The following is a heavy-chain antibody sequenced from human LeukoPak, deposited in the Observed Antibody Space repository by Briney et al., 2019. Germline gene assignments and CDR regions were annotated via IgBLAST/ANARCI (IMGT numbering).Heavy chain of an antibody. CDR1: GFTFSNYG. V-gene: IGHV3-33*06. CDR3: ANNFDY. Sequence: GGSLRLSCAASGFTFSNYGMHWVRQAPGKGLEWVAVIWYDGSNKYYADSVKGRFTISRDNSKNMLYLQMNSLRAEDTVVYYCANNFDYWGQGTLVTVSS. J-gene: IGHJ4*02. CDR2: IWYDGSNK.